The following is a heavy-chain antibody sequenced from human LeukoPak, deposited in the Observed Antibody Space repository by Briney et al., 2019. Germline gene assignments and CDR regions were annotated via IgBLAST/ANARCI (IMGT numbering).Heavy chain of an antibody. CDR2: TNPNSGNT. J-gene: IGHJ4*02. CDR3: ARGQKAGCSSTSCYYNY. V-gene: IGHV1-8*03. CDR1: GYTFTSYD. Sequence: ASVKLSCKASGYTFTSYDINWVRQATGQGLELMGWTNPNSGNTGYAQKFQGRVTITRNTSISTAYMELSSLRSEDTAVYYCARGQKAGCSSTSCYYNYWGQGTLVTVSS. D-gene: IGHD2-2*01.